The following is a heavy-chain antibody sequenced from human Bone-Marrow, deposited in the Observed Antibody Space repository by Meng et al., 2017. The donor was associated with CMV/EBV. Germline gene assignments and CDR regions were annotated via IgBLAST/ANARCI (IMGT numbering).Heavy chain of an antibody. Sequence: SETLSLTCAVHGGSFSGYYWSWIRQPPGKGLEWIGEINHSGSNNYNPSLKSRVTISVDTSKNQFSLKLSSVTAADTAVYYCARGRNRYCSSTSCLRGMDVWGQGTTVTVSS. D-gene: IGHD2-2*01. CDR1: GGSFSGYY. V-gene: IGHV4-34*01. CDR3: ARGRNRYCSSTSCLRGMDV. J-gene: IGHJ6*02. CDR2: INHSGSN.